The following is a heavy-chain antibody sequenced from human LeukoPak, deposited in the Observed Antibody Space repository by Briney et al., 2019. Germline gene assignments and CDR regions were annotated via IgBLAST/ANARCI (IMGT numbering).Heavy chain of an antibody. CDR1: GFTFSNYA. D-gene: IGHD3-10*01. Sequence: PGGSLRLSCEVSGFTFSNYAMNWVRQAPGKGLEWVSSISASAGSAVYGDSVKGRFTISRVNAENTLYLQMNSLGADETAIYYCAKDQRSGEYDYGWGPFDIWGQGTMVTVSS. CDR3: AKDQRSGEYDYGWGPFDI. V-gene: IGHV3-23*01. CDR2: ISASAGSA. J-gene: IGHJ3*02.